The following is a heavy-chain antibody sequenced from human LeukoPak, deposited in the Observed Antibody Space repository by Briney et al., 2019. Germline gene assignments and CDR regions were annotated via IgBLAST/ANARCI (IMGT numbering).Heavy chain of an antibody. CDR3: ARVDSYGPTFDY. J-gene: IGHJ4*02. CDR1: GFTFSSYE. V-gene: IGHV3-48*03. D-gene: IGHD5-18*01. CDR2: ISSSGRMI. Sequence: PGRSLRLSCAASGFTFSSYEMNWVCRAPGEGLGWVSYISSSGRMIHYADSVKGRFTISRDNAKNTLYLQMNSLRADDTAVYYCARVDSYGPTFDYWGQGTLVTVSS.